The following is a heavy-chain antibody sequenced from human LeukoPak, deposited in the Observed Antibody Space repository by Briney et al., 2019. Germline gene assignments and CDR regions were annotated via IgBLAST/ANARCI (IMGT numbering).Heavy chain of an antibody. J-gene: IGHJ6*03. V-gene: IGHV3-48*01. D-gene: IGHD1-26*01. CDR2: ISSSSSTI. CDR3: ARCIVGATGEYYYYMDV. Sequence: SGGSLRLSCAASGFTFSSYSMNWVRQAPGKGLEWVSYISSSSSTIYYADSVKGRFTISRDNAKNSLYLQMNSLRAEDTAVYYCARCIVGATGEYYYYMDVWGKGTTVTVSS. CDR1: GFTFSSYS.